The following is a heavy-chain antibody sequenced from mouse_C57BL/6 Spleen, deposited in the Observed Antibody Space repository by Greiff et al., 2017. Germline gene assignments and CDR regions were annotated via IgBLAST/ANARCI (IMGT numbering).Heavy chain of an antibody. J-gene: IGHJ1*03. CDR3: ARDV. Sequence: LVESGGGLVKPGGSLKLSCAASGFTFSSYAMSWVRQTPEKRLEWVATINDGGSYTYYPDNVKGRFTISRDNAKNNLYLQMSHLKSEDTAMYYCARDVWGTGTTVTVSS. V-gene: IGHV5-4*01. CDR1: GFTFSSYA. CDR2: INDGGSYT.